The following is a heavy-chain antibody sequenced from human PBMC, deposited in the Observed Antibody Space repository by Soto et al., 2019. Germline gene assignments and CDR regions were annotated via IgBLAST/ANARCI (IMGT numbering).Heavy chain of an antibody. CDR3: AGLGSWYGSESYSNYYYYGMDV. V-gene: IGHV4-34*01. D-gene: IGHD3-10*01. CDR1: GGSFSGYY. Sequence: SETLSLTCAVYGGSFSGYYWSWIRQPPGKGLEWIGEINHSGSTNYNPSLKSRVTISVDTSKNQFSLKLSSVTAADTAVYYCAGLGSWYGSESYSNYYYYGMDVWGQGTTVTVSS. J-gene: IGHJ6*02. CDR2: INHSGST.